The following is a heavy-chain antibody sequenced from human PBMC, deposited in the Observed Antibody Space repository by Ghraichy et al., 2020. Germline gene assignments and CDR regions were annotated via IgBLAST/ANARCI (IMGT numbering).Heavy chain of an antibody. D-gene: IGHD3-16*01. CDR2: IDSGAST. CDR1: GFTVSSHY. Sequence: GGSLRLSCAASGFTVSSHYMNWVRQAPGKGLQWVSIIDSGASTNYADSVKGRFTISRDKSKNKLYLQMNNLRAEETAGDYCARGGKDYCDSWGQGTLVTVAS. V-gene: IGHV3-66*01. CDR3: ARGGKDYCDS. J-gene: IGHJ4*02.